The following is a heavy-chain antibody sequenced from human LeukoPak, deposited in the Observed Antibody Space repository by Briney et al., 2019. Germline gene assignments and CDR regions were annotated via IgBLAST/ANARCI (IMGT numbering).Heavy chain of an antibody. CDR2: INHSGST. CDR3: ARGRPDELRFLFRPTPLFDY. D-gene: IGHD3-3*01. V-gene: IGHV4-34*01. Sequence: SETLSLTCAVYGGSFSGYYWSWIRQPPGKGLEWIGEINHSGSTNYNPSLKSRVTISVDTSKNQFSLKLSSVTAAGTAVYYCARGRPDELRFLFRPTPLFDYWGQGTLVTVSS. J-gene: IGHJ4*02. CDR1: GGSFSGYY.